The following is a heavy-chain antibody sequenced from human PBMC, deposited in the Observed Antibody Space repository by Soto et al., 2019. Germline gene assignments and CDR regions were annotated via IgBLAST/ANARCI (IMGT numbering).Heavy chain of an antibody. CDR1: GFTFSSYA. CDR3: AKDLLGIAARPSYYYGMDV. J-gene: IGHJ6*02. CDR2: ISGSGGST. D-gene: IGHD6-6*01. V-gene: IGHV3-23*01. Sequence: TGGSLRLSCAASGFTFSSYAMSWVRQAPGKGLEWVSAISGSGGSTYYADSVKGRFTISRDNSKNTLYLQMNSLRAEDTAVYYCAKDLLGIAARPSYYYGMDVWGQGTTVTVSS.